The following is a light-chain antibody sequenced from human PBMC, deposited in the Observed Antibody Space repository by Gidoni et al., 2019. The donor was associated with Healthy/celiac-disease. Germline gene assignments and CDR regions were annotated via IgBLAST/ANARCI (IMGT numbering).Light chain of an antibody. CDR2: DVS. CDR3: SSYTSSSTEV. Sequence: SALTQPASVSGSPGQSINISCTGTSRDVGGYNYVSWSQQHPGKATKLMIYDVSNRPSGVSTRFSGSKSGNTASLTSSVLQAEDEADYYCSSYTSSSTEVFGGGTTLTVL. V-gene: IGLV2-14*01. CDR1: SRDVGGYNY. J-gene: IGLJ3*02.